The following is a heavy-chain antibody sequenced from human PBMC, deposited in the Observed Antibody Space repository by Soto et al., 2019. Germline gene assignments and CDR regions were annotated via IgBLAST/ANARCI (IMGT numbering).Heavy chain of an antibody. D-gene: IGHD3-9*01. J-gene: IGHJ4*02. Sequence: PSETLSLTCTVSGGSISSGDYYWSWIRQPPGKGLEWIGYIYYSGSTYYNPSLKSRVTISVDTSKNQFSLKLSSVTAADTAVYYCAIEPLDDILTGPYYFDYWGQGTLVTVSS. CDR1: GGSISSGDYY. V-gene: IGHV4-30-4*01. CDR2: IYYSGST. CDR3: AIEPLDDILTGPYYFDY.